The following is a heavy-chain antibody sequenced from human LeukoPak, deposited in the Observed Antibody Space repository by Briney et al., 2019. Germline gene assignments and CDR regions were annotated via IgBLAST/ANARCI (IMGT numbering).Heavy chain of an antibody. CDR1: GFTFSGFA. CDR2: ISGSGDNS. Sequence: PGGSLRLSCAASGFTFSGFAMSWVRRTPGQGLEWVSGISGSGDNSLYADSVKGRFPISRDNSTNTLYLEMNSLRAEDTAIYYCAKMKGHPLPKYYMDVWGQGTTVTVSS. CDR3: AKMKGHPLPKYYMDV. D-gene: IGHD1-26*01. J-gene: IGHJ6*01. V-gene: IGHV3-23*01.